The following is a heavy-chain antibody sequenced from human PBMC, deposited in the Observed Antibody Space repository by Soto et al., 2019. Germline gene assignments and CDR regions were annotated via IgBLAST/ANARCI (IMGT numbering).Heavy chain of an antibody. J-gene: IGHJ5*02. Sequence: QVTLKESGPVLVKPTETLTLRCTVSGLSISDSEMGVSWIRQPPGKALEWLAHIDSSGEKSYRTFLKSRLTISKDTSKSQVVLIMTNMDAADTGTYYCARRHLAVAVSPWFDPWGQGILVTVSS. CDR2: IDSSGEK. V-gene: IGHV2-26*01. CDR3: ARRHLAVAVSPWFDP. CDR1: GLSISDSEMG. D-gene: IGHD6-19*01.